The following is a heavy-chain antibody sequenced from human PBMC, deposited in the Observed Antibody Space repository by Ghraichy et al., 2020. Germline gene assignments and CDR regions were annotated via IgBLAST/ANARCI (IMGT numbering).Heavy chain of an antibody. CDR3: ARLGRGNSLYFPVDF. CDR1: GVSISSDSYY. CDR2: IYYDGST. Sequence: SETLSLTCTVSGVSISSDSYYWGWIRQPPGKGLEWIGNIYYDGSTYYNPSLKSRVTISVDTSKSQFSLRLCSVTAADTAVYFCARLGRGNSLYFPVDFWGQGTLVTVSS. V-gene: IGHV4-39*01. J-gene: IGHJ4*02. D-gene: IGHD6-13*01.